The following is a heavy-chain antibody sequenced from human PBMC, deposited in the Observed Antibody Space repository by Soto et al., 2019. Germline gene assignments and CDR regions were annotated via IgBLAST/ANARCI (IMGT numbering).Heavy chain of an antibody. CDR1: GYTFTDYG. CDR2: ISAYNGNT. D-gene: IGHD2-21*01. V-gene: IGHV1-18*01. Sequence: QVQLVQSGAEVKKPGASVKVSCKASGYTFTDYGFTWVRQAPGQELEWMGWISAYNGNTNYAQKFQGRVTMTTDTSTSTAYMGLGSLRSDAASVYSCASLRPAYCGTTRCPSPGWFDPWGQGTLVTVSS. CDR3: ASLRPAYCGTTRCPSPGWFDP. J-gene: IGHJ5*02.